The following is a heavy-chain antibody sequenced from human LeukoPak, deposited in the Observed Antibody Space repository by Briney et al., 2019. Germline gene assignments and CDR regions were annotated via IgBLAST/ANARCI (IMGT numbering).Heavy chain of an antibody. CDR2: INHSGST. CDR3: ARAGGYSGYDIDY. V-gene: IGHV4-39*07. D-gene: IGHD5-12*01. J-gene: IGHJ4*02. CDR1: GGSISSGSYY. Sequence: SQTLSLTCTVSGGSISSGSYYWSWIRQPPGKGLEWIGEINHSGSTNYNPSLKSRVTISVDTSKNQFSLKLSSVTAADTAVYYCARAGGYSGYDIDYWGQGTLVTVSS.